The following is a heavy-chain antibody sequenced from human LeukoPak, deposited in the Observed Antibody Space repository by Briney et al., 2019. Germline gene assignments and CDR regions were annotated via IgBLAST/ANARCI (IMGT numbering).Heavy chain of an antibody. V-gene: IGHV3-30-3*01. CDR3: AREKPAYHTHYYDSSGYHSKFDY. CDR1: GFTFSSYA. J-gene: IGHJ4*02. D-gene: IGHD3-22*01. Sequence: PGGSLRLSCAASGFTFSSYAMHWVRQAPGKGLEWVAVISYDGSNKYYADSVKGRFTISRDNSKNTLYLQMNSLRAEDTAVYYCAREKPAYHTHYYDSSGYHSKFDYWGQGTLVTVSS. CDR2: ISYDGSNK.